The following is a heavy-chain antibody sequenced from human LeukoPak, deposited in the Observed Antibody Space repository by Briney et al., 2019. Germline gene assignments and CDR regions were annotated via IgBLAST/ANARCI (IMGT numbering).Heavy chain of an antibody. D-gene: IGHD4-23*01. V-gene: IGHV4-4*07. Sequence: SETLSLTCTVSGGSISSYYWSWIRQPAGQGLEWIGRIYSSGTTNYNPSLKSRVTMSVDTSKNQFSLRLSSMTAADAAVYYWARSYNGNSHFDYWGQGTLVTVSS. CDR3: ARSYNGNSHFDY. J-gene: IGHJ4*02. CDR1: GGSISSYY. CDR2: IYSSGTT.